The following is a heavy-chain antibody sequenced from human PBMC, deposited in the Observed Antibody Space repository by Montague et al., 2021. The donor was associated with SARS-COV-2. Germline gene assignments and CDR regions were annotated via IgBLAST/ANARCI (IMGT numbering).Heavy chain of an antibody. J-gene: IGHJ4*02. D-gene: IGHD3-10*01. V-gene: IGHV4-4*07. CDR2: IFAGGGT. CDR1: GXSIRSYS. Sequence: SETLSLTCTVSGXSIRSYSWSWIRQPAAKGLDWIGRIFAGGGTIYSPSRRSRVSMSVDASKNQFSFILTSVTAADTGVYFCARDGGFYGSGGYSLWGQGTLVTVSS. CDR3: ARDGGFYGSGGYSL.